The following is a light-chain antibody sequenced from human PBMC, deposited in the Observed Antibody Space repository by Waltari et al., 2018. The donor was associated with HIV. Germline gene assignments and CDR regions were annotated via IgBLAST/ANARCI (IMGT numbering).Light chain of an antibody. CDR1: STDSRFYQY. V-gene: IGLV2-14*03. CDR3: ASNRLDYTLI. J-gene: IGLJ2*01. CDR2: DIN. Sequence: QSALTQPASVSGFPGQSINISCTGISTDSRFYQYVSWYQQHPGKIPRLIIFDINNRPSGVSVHLSGSRSGNSASLTFSGLQSGDEAHYYCASNRLDYTLIFGGGTKLTVL.